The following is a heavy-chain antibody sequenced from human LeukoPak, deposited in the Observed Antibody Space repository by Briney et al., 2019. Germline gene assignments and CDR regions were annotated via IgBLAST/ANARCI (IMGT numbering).Heavy chain of an antibody. D-gene: IGHD6-6*01. V-gene: IGHV1-2*02. CDR2: INPNSGGT. Sequence: ASVKVSCKASGYTFTGYYMHWVRQAPGQGLEWMGWINPNSGGTNYAQKFQGRVTMTRDTPISTAYMELSRLRSDDTAVYYCARALYSSSSGLYYYYYVMDVWGQGTTVTVSS. CDR1: GYTFTGYY. J-gene: IGHJ6*02. CDR3: ARALYSSSSGLYYYYYVMDV.